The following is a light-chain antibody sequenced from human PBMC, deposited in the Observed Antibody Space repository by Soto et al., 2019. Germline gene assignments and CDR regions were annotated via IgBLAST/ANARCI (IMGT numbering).Light chain of an antibody. CDR2: EVS. J-gene: IGLJ3*02. CDR3: SSYTTSNTL. CDR1: ASDAGGYNY. Sequence: QSALTQPASVSGSPGQSITISCTGTASDAGGYNYISWYQQHPGKAPKLVIYEVSNRPSGVSNRFSGSKSGNTASLTISGLQAEDEADYYCSSYTTSNTLFGGGTKLTVL. V-gene: IGLV2-14*01.